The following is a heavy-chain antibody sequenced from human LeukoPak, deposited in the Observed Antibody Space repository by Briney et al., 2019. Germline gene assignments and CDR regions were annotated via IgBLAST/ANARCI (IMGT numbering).Heavy chain of an antibody. J-gene: IGHJ4*02. CDR1: GGSISFYY. V-gene: IGHV4-59*08. CDR3: VRWIHDNSHFDF. D-gene: IGHD4-23*01. CDR2: IYYSGTT. Sequence: SETLSLTCTVSGGSISFYYWSWIRQPPGKGLEWIGFIYYSGTTNYNPSLKSRVTISVDTSKNQFSLQLNSVTPEDTAVYYCVRWIHDNSHFDFWGQETLVTVSS.